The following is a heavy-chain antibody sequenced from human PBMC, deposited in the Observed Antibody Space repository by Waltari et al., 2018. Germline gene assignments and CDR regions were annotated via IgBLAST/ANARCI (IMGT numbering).Heavy chain of an antibody. CDR2: IYHAGDH. CDR3: SRQVLGYCTSAACRRLES. Sequence: QVQLQESGPGLVKPSETLSLTCDVSGYSINSGYYWGWIRQSPGKGLEWIATIYHAGDHLYNPSLRGRVNISMDTSNNQFSLKLNSVTAADTAVYFCSRQVLGYCTSAACRRLESWGQGTLVTVSS. CDR1: GYSINSGYY. J-gene: IGHJ4*02. D-gene: IGHD2-2*03. V-gene: IGHV4-38-2*01.